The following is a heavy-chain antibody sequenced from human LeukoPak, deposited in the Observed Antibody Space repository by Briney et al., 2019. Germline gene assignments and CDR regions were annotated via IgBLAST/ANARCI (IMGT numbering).Heavy chain of an antibody. J-gene: IGHJ6*03. D-gene: IGHD4-17*01. CDR1: GFIYSNFA. CDR2: ISGSGGSS. V-gene: IGHV3-23*01. CDR3: AKDLSYGDTSYFYYYMDV. Sequence: GGSLRLSCAASGFIYSNFAMNWVRQAPGKGVEWVSVISGSGGSSFYADSVKGRFIISRDNSKNTLYLQMNSLRVEDTAQYYCAKDLSYGDTSYFYYYMDVWGKGTTVTVSS.